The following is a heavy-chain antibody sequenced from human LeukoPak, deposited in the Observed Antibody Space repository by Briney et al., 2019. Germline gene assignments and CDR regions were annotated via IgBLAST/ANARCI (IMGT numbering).Heavy chain of an antibody. CDR3: ARGVTYFFDY. D-gene: IGHD3-10*01. V-gene: IGHV4-59*12. CDR2: IYYSGST. Sequence: SETLSLTCTVSGGSISNYYWSWIRQPPGKGLEWIGYIYYSGSTNYNPSLKSRVIISVDTSKNQFSLKLSSVTAADTAVYYCARGVTYFFDYWGQGTLVTVSS. J-gene: IGHJ4*02. CDR1: GGSISNYY.